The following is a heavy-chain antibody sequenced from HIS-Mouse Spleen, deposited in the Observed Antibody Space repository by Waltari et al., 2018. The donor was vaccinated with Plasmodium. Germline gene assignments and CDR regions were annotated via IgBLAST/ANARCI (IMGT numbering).Heavy chain of an antibody. Sequence: QVQLQQWGAGLLKPSETLSLTCAVYVGSFSGYYVSGIRKPPGKGLEWIWEINHSGSTNYNPSLKSRVTISVDTSKNQFSLKLSSVTAADTAVYYCARLVVVASKDSYWGQGTLVTVSS. D-gene: IGHD2-15*01. CDR2: INHSGST. CDR1: VGSFSGYY. V-gene: IGHV4-34*01. J-gene: IGHJ4*02. CDR3: ARLVVVASKDSY.